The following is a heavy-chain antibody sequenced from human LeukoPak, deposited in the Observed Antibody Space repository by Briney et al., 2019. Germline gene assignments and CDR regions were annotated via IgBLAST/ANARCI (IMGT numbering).Heavy chain of an antibody. CDR3: ASYRHYDILTGYYN. CDR1: GFTFDGYA. D-gene: IGHD3-9*01. J-gene: IGHJ4*02. Sequence: GGSLRFSCAASGFTFDGYAMNWVRQAPGKGLEWVSYISSSGSTIYYADSVKGRFTISRDNAKNSLYLQMNSLRAEDTAVYYCASYRHYDILTGYYNWGQGTLVTVSS. CDR2: ISSSGSTI. V-gene: IGHV3-48*03.